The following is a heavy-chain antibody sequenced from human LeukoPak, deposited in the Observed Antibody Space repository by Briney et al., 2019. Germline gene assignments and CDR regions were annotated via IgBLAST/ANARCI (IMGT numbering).Heavy chain of an antibody. Sequence: ASVKVSCKASGYTFTGYYMHWVRQAPGQGLEWMGRINPNSGGTNYAQKFQGRVTMTRDTSISTAYMELSRLRSDDTAVYYCARDRSPEYYYDSSGPNDAFDIWGQGTMVTVSS. CDR2: INPNSGGT. V-gene: IGHV1-2*06. CDR3: ARDRSPEYYYDSSGPNDAFDI. J-gene: IGHJ3*02. D-gene: IGHD3-22*01. CDR1: GYTFTGYY.